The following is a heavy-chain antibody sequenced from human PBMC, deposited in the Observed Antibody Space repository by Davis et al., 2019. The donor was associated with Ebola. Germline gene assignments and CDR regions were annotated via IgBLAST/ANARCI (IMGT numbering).Heavy chain of an antibody. CDR2: ISSSSSYI. Sequence: PGGSLRLSCAASGFTFSSYSMNWVRQAPGKGLEWVSSISSSSSYIYYADSVKGRFTISRDNSKNTLYLQMNSLRAEDTAVYYCAKDRDGAAADQNYGMDVWGQGTTVTVSS. V-gene: IGHV3-21*01. J-gene: IGHJ6*02. D-gene: IGHD6-13*01. CDR1: GFTFSSYS. CDR3: AKDRDGAAADQNYGMDV.